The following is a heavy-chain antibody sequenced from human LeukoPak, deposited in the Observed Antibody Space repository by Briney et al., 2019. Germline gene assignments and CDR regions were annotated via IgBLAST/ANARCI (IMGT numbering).Heavy chain of an antibody. V-gene: IGHV3-48*04. CDR1: GFTFSNYW. CDR2: VSISSGTI. D-gene: IGHD4/OR15-4a*01. J-gene: IGHJ4*02. CDR3: ARDWLTVRTCDY. Sequence: PGGSLRLSCAASGFTFSNYWMSWVRQAPGKGLEWVSFVSISSGTIYYADSVQGRFTISRDNAKNSLYLQMNSLRAEDTAVYYCARDWLTVRTCDYWGQGTLVTVSS.